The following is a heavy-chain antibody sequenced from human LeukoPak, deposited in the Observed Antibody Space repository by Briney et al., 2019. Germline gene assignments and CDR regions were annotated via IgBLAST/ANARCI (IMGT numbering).Heavy chain of an antibody. V-gene: IGHV3-15*01. CDR2: IRTKSEGGTT. Sequence: GGSLRLSCAASGFTFTNAWMSWVRQAPGKGLEWVGRIRTKSEGGTTDYAAPVKGRFTISRDDSKTMVYLQMNSLRAEDTAVYYCARDHQNGRADIVVVTAPIDYWGQGTLVTVSS. J-gene: IGHJ4*02. D-gene: IGHD2-21*02. CDR3: ARDHQNGRADIVVVTAPIDY. CDR1: GFTFTNAW.